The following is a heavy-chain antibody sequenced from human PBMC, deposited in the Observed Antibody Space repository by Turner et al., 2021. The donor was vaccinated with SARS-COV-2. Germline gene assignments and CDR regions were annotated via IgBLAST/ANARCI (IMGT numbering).Heavy chain of an antibody. CDR2: IAYDGSNK. Sequence: QEQLVEHGGGLVQLGRSMRLSCAAYGVTFSSYAMPGVRQAPGKGLEWVALIAYDGSNKYYADSVKGRFTISRDNSKSTLYLQMNSLRAEDTAVYYCARDGGGMLGTWGQGTLVTVSS. D-gene: IGHD3-16*01. CDR3: ARDGGGMLGT. CDR1: GVTFSSYA. V-gene: IGHV3-30-3*01. J-gene: IGHJ4*02.